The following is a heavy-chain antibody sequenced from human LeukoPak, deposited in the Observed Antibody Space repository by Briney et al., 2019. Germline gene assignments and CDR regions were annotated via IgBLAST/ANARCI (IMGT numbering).Heavy chain of an antibody. D-gene: IGHD5-18*01. Sequence: GASVKVSCKASGYTFTSYDIYWVRQATGQGLEWMGWMNPNSGNTGYAQKFQGRVTMTRNTSISTAYMELSSLRSEDTAVYYCARGVGGYSYGLGAYWFDPWGQGTLVTVSS. J-gene: IGHJ5*02. CDR1: GYTFTSYD. V-gene: IGHV1-8*01. CDR2: MNPNSGNT. CDR3: ARGVGGYSYGLGAYWFDP.